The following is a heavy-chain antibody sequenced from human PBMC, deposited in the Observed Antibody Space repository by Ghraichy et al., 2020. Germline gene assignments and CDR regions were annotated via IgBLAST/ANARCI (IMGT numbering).Heavy chain of an antibody. D-gene: IGHD6-19*01. Sequence: GGSLRLSCAASGFTFSTYYMNWVRQAPGKGLEWISFISTTSNTIYYDDAVKGRFTISSNNAKSSLFQQMNILRDEDTVVYYCAVGKQWLVQGAFDFWGQGTMVTVSS. J-gene: IGHJ3*01. CDR2: ISTTSNTI. V-gene: IGHV3-48*02. CDR1: GFTFSTYY. CDR3: AVGKQWLVQGAFDF.